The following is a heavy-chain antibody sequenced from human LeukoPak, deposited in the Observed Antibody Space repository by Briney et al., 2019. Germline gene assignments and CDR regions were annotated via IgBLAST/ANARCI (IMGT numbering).Heavy chain of an antibody. D-gene: IGHD5-18*01. J-gene: IGHJ4*02. Sequence: SETLSLTRAVYAGSFSGYYWSWIRQLPGKGLEWIGEINHSGSTNYNPSLKSRVTISVDTSKNQFSLKLSSVTAADTAVYYCARASSYGLDYWGQGTLVTVSS. CDR3: ARASSYGLDY. CDR2: INHSGST. CDR1: AGSFSGYY. V-gene: IGHV4-34*01.